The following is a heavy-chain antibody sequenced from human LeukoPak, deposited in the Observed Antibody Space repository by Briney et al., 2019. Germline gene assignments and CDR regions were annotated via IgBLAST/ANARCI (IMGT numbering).Heavy chain of an antibody. CDR1: GYTLTELS. V-gene: IGHV1-24*01. Sequence: ASVKVSCKVSGYTLTELSMHWVRQAPGKGLEWMGGFDPEDGETIYAQKLQGRVTMTADTSTDTAYMELSSLRSEDTAVYYCATDHPPFIRYYYMDVWGKGTTVTVSS. CDR2: FDPEDGET. CDR3: ATDHPPFIRYYYMDV. J-gene: IGHJ6*03.